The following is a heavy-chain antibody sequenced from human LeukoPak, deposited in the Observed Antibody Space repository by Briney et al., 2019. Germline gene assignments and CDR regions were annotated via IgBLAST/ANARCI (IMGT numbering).Heavy chain of an antibody. CDR2: ITGSGGST. CDR3: ARGLVPGFLDY. CDR1: KFTFSSCA. V-gene: IGHV3-23*01. D-gene: IGHD4-11*01. Sequence: TGGSLRLSCAASKFTFSSCAMSWVRQAPGKGLEWVSGITGSGGSTYYADSVKGRFTISRDNSKNTLYLRMNSLRAEDTAVYYCARGLVPGFLDYWGQGTPVTVSS. J-gene: IGHJ4*02.